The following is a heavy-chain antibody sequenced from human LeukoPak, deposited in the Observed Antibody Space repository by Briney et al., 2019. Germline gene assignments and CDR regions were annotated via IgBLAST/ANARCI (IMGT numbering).Heavy chain of an antibody. Sequence: GASVKVSCKASGGTFSSYAISWVRQAPGQRLEWMGGIIPIFGTANYAQKFHGRVTITADESTSTAYMELSSLRSEDTAVYYCARVSISFMDVWGQGTTVTVSS. CDR3: ARVSISFMDV. CDR1: GGTFSSYA. D-gene: IGHD3-3*01. J-gene: IGHJ6*02. CDR2: IIPIFGTA. V-gene: IGHV1-69*13.